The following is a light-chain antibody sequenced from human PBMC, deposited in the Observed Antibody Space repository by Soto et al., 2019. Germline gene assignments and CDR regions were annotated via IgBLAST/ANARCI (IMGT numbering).Light chain of an antibody. Sequence: DLPMTQSPSSLSASVGDTVTITCRASQSISSYLNWYQQKPGKAPKLLIYAASSLQSGVPSRFSGSGSGTDFTLTISSLQPEDFATYYCQQSYSTPRTFGPGTKVDIK. CDR1: QSISSY. CDR2: AAS. V-gene: IGKV1-39*01. J-gene: IGKJ3*01. CDR3: QQSYSTPRT.